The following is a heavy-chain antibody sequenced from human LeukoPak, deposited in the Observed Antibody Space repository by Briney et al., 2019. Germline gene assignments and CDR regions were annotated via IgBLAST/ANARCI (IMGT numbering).Heavy chain of an antibody. V-gene: IGHV4-39*07. D-gene: IGHD4-23*01. CDR2: IYYSGST. CDR1: GGSISSSSYY. Sequence: SETLSLTCTVSGGSISSSSYYWGWIRQPPGKGLEWIGSIYYSGSTYYNPSLKSRVTISVDTSKNQFSLKLSSVTAADTAVYYCARDGKMTTVVSGAFDIWGQGTMVTVSS. J-gene: IGHJ3*02. CDR3: ARDGKMTTVVSGAFDI.